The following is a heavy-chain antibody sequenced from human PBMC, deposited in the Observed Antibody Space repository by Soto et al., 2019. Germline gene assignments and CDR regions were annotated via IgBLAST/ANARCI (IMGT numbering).Heavy chain of an antibody. J-gene: IGHJ5*02. V-gene: IGHV3-21*01. CDR1: GFTFLSFT. CDR3: TRDASRDSSARGWFDP. D-gene: IGHD6-13*01. CDR2: ISSNSAYI. Sequence: GGSLRLSCAASGFTFLSFTINLFRHSPFKWLEWVSTISSNSAYIYYTDALRGRFTISRDNAKNSLHLQMNSLRAEDTAVYYCTRDASRDSSARGWFDPWGPGTLVTVSS.